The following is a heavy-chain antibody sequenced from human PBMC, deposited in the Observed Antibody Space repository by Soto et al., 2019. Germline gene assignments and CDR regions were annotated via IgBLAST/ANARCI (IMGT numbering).Heavy chain of an antibody. CDR3: ARETVPQFYYYYYYMDV. D-gene: IGHD1-1*01. V-gene: IGHV3-72*01. J-gene: IGHJ6*03. Sequence: GGSLRLSCAASGFTFSDHYMDWVRQAPGKGLEWVGRTRNKANSYTTEYAASVKGRFTISRDDSKNSLYLQMNSLKTEDTAVYYCARETVPQFYYYYYYMDVWGKGTTVTVS. CDR2: TRNKANSYTT. CDR1: GFTFSDHY.